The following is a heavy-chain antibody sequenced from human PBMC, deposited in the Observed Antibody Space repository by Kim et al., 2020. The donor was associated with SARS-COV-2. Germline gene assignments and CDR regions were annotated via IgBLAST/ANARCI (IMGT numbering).Heavy chain of an antibody. CDR2: IYYSGST. J-gene: IGHJ5*02. CDR1: GGSISSYY. V-gene: IGHV4-59*01. CDR3: ARDKTLFDP. Sequence: SETLSLTCTVSGGSISSYYWSWIRQPPGKGLEWIGYIYYSGSTNYNPSLKSRVTISVDTSKNQFSLKLSSVTAADTAVYYCARDKTLFDPWGQGTLVTVS.